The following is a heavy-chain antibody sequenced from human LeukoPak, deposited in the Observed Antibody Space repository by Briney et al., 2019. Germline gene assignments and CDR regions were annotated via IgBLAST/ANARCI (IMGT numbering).Heavy chain of an antibody. D-gene: IGHD3-3*01. Sequence: GGSLRLSCAASGFTFSSYGMHWIRQAPGKGLEWVAVISYDGSNKYYADSVKGRFAISRDNSKNTLYLEMNTLRGEDTAVYFCAKGIGTTSFGVATLDSWGQGTLVTVS. J-gene: IGHJ4*02. CDR2: ISYDGSNK. CDR1: GFTFSSYG. CDR3: AKGIGTTSFGVATLDS. V-gene: IGHV3-30*18.